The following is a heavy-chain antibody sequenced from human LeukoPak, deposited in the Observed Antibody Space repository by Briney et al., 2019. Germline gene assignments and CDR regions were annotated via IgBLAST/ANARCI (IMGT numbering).Heavy chain of an antibody. J-gene: IGHJ3*02. D-gene: IGHD3-22*01. Sequence: GRSLRLSCAASGFTFDDYAMHWVRQAPGKGLEWVSGISWNSGSIGYADSVKGRFTISRDNAKNSPYLQMNSLRAEDTALYYCAKGLYYYDSSGAFDIWGQGTMVTVSS. V-gene: IGHV3-9*01. CDR3: AKGLYYYDSSGAFDI. CDR1: GFTFDDYA. CDR2: ISWNSGSI.